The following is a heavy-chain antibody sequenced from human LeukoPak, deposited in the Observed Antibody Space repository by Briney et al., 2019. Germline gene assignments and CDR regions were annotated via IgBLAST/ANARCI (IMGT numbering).Heavy chain of an antibody. D-gene: IGHD5-18*01. J-gene: IGHJ4*02. V-gene: IGHV3-23*01. CDR1: GFTFSSYA. CDR2: ISGSGGST. Sequence: GGSLRLSCAASGFTFSSYAMSWVRQAPGKGLEWVSAISGSGGSTYYADSVKGRFTIYRDNSKNTLYLQMNSLRAEDTAVYYCAKALGYSYAVRGLFDYWGQGTLVTVSS. CDR3: AKALGYSYAVRGLFDY.